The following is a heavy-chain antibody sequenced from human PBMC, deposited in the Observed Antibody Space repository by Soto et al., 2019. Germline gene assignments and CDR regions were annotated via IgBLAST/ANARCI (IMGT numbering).Heavy chain of an antibody. CDR3: ANYDDGGLVY. J-gene: IGHJ4*02. Sequence: QIILKESGPTLVKPTQTLKLTCTFSGFSLSTSGVGVTWIRQPPGKALEWLALIYWDDDKRDSPSLKNRLTINKDASKKQVVLTVTNMGPLETATYYCANYDDGGLVYWGQGALVTVSA. CDR1: GFSLSTSGVG. V-gene: IGHV2-5*02. CDR2: IYWDDDK. D-gene: IGHD4-17*01.